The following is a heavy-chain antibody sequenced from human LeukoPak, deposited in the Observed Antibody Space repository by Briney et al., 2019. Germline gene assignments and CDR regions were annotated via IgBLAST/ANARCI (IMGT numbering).Heavy chain of an antibody. V-gene: IGHV5-51*01. CDR1: GYSINNYW. CDR2: IYPADSDT. Sequence: GESLKISCKGSGYSINNYWIGWVRQMPGKGLGWMGIIYPADSDTRYSPSFQGQVTISADKSISTAYLQWSSLKASDTAMYYCARQEYCSGGSCYTWFDPWGQGTLVTVSS. D-gene: IGHD2-15*01. CDR3: ARQEYCSGGSCYTWFDP. J-gene: IGHJ5*02.